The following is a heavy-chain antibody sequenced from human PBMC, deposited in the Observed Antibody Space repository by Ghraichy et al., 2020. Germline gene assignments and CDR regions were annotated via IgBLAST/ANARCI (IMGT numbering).Heavy chain of an antibody. V-gene: IGHV4-59*01. CDR3: AREASSGSYYGLDY. CDR2: IYYSGST. CDR1: GGSISSYY. J-gene: IGHJ4*02. Sequence: SETLSLTCTVSGGSISSYYWSWIRQPPGKGLEWIGYIYYSGSTNYNPSLKSRVTISVDTSKNQFSLKLSSVTAADTAVYYCAREASSGSYYGLDYWGQGTLVTVSS. D-gene: IGHD1-26*01.